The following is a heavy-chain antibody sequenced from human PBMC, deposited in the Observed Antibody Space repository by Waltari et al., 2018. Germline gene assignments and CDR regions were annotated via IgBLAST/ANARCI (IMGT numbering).Heavy chain of an antibody. V-gene: IGHV1-3*01. CDR3: VRVSVAAGD. D-gene: IGHD6-13*01. CDR1: RYTFTNYP. J-gene: IGHJ4*02. CDR2: ISGDNGNT. Sequence: QVQLVQSRAEVKKTGASGKVACKTCRYTFTNYPIHWVRQAHGQRLEWMGWISGDNGNTRYSHKFQGRVTLTRDTSASTAYMELSSLGSEDTAVYYCVRVSVAAGDWGQGTQVTVSS.